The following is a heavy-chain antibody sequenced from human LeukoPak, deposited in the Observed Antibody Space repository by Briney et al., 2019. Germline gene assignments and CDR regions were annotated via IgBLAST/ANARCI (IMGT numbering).Heavy chain of an antibody. CDR2: ISGSGGST. Sequence: GGSLRLSCAGSEFTFSSHAMSWVRQAPGKGLEWVSAISGSGGSTYYADSVRGRFTISRDNPKNTLYLQMNSLRAEDTAIYYCATDCCSGEGTMFDYWGQRSLLTVSS. CDR3: ATDCCSGEGTMFDY. J-gene: IGHJ4*02. D-gene: IGHD2-21*01. CDR1: EFTFSSHA. V-gene: IGHV3-23*01.